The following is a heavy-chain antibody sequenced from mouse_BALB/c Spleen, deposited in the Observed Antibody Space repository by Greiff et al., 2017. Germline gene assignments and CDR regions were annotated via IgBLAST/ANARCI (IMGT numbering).Heavy chain of an antibody. V-gene: IGHV3-2*02. CDR2: ISYSGST. CDR3: AKAPLYVNAMNN. D-gene: IGHD1-1*01. CDR1: GYSITSDYA. J-gene: IGHJ4*01. Sequence: EVMLVESGPGLVKPSQSLSLTCTVTGYSITSDYAWNWIRQFPGNKLEWMGYISYSGSTSYNPSLKSRISITRDTSKNQFFLQLNSVTTEDTATYYCAKAPLYVNAMNNWGQGPSDPVSA.